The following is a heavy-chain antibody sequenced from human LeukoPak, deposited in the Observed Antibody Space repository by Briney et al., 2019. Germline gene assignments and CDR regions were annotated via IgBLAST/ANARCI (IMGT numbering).Heavy chain of an antibody. CDR1: GFTFSSYA. J-gene: IGHJ4*02. V-gene: IGHV3-23*01. CDR2: ISGGGAGT. D-gene: IGHD2-2*01. CDR3: AKRPLGYCGSDTFYLDY. Sequence: GGSLRLSCAASGFTFSSYALSWVRQAPGKGLEWVSAISGGGAGTYYADSVKGRFTISRDNSKDTLFLQMNSLRVEDTAVYYCAKRPLGYCGSDTFYLDYWGQGSLVTVSS.